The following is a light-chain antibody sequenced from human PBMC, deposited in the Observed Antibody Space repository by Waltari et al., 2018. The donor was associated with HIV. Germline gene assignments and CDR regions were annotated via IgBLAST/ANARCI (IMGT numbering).Light chain of an antibody. CDR2: EVT. CDR3: SSYTSSSSVL. V-gene: IGLV2-14*01. J-gene: IGLJ2*01. Sequence: QSALTQPASVSGSPGQSLTISCTSTSSDVGGYNYVSWYQLHPGKAPKLMIFEVTNRPSGVSNRFSGSKSGNTASLTISGLQAEDEADYYCSSYTSSSSVLFGGGTKLTVL. CDR1: SSDVGGYNY.